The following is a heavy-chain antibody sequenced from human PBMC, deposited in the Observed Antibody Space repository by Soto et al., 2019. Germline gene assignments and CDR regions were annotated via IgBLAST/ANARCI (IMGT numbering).Heavy chain of an antibody. Sequence: PSETLSLTCTVSGASISSYYWDWSRQHPGKGLEWIGYIYYSGSTDYNPSLKSRVTISVDTSKNQFSLKMNSVTAADAAVYYCARRGGKYARSNWFDPWGQGILVTVSS. V-gene: IGHV4-59*08. D-gene: IGHD1-26*01. CDR2: IYYSGST. CDR1: GASISSYY. CDR3: ARRGGKYARSNWFDP. J-gene: IGHJ5*02.